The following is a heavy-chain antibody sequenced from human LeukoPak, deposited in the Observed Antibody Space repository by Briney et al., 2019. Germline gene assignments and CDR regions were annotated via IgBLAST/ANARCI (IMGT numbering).Heavy chain of an antibody. J-gene: IGHJ4*02. V-gene: IGHV1-69*05. D-gene: IGHD6-13*01. CDR2: IIPIFGTA. CDR3: ARYSIAAAGTWGAGLDY. Sequence: SVKVSCKASGGTFSSYAISWVRQAPGQGLEWMGGIIPIFGTANYAQKFQGRVTITTDESTSTAYMELSSLRSEDTAVYYCARYSIAAAGTWGAGLDYWGQGTLVTVSS. CDR1: GGTFSSYA.